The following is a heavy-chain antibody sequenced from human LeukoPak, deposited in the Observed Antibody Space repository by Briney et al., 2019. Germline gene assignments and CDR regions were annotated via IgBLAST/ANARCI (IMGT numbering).Heavy chain of an antibody. V-gene: IGHV4-59*01. Sequence: SETLSLTCTASGGSISSYYWSWIRQPPGKGLEWIGYIYYSGSTNYNPSLKSRVTISVDTSKNQFSLKLSSVTAADTAVYYCARDRTDGGLPYYFDYWGQGTLVTVSS. CDR1: GGSISSYY. CDR3: ARDRTDGGLPYYFDY. J-gene: IGHJ4*02. D-gene: IGHD4-23*01. CDR2: IYYSGST.